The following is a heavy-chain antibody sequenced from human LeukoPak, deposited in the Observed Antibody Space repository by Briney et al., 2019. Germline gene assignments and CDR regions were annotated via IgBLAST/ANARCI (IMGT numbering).Heavy chain of an antibody. CDR1: GFTFSSYW. J-gene: IGHJ4*02. CDR2: IKQDGSEK. D-gene: IGHD3-3*01. Sequence: GGSLRLSCAASGFTFSSYWMSWVRQAPGKGLEWVANIKQDGSEKYYVDSVKGRFTISRDNSKNTLYLQMNSLRAEDTAVYYCARANLDFWSGYPTQPDYWGQGTLVTVSS. V-gene: IGHV3-7*01. CDR3: ARANLDFWSGYPTQPDY.